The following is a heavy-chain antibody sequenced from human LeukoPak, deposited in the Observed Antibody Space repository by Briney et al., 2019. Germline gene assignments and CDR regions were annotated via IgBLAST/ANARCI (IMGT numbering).Heavy chain of an antibody. D-gene: IGHD2-21*01. CDR2: INIDGSTT. CDR1: GFTFPDYW. J-gene: IGHJ4*02. V-gene: IGHV3-74*01. Sequence: PGRSLRLSCAASGFTFPDYWMHWVRQAPGKGQVWVSRINIDGSTTTYADSVKGRLTISRDNAKNTLYLQVNSLRAEDTAVYYCARLRPRSVDWELGRRPASRDYWGQGTLVTVSS. CDR3: ARLRPRSVDWELGRRPASRDY.